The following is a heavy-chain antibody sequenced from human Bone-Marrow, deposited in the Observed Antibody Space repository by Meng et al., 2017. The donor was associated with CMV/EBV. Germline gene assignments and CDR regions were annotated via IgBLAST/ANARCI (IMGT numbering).Heavy chain of an antibody. Sequence: SCAPSVFSFTNYAMGWVRQAPGKGLEWVSGISGSGTSTYYADSVKGHFTISRDNSKNTLYLQMTSLRAEDTAIYYCAKGKDYGDYFHWGQGTLVTVSS. CDR2: ISGSGTST. V-gene: IGHV3-23*01. J-gene: IGHJ4*02. CDR1: VFSFTNYA. CDR3: AKGKDYGDYFH. D-gene: IGHD4-17*01.